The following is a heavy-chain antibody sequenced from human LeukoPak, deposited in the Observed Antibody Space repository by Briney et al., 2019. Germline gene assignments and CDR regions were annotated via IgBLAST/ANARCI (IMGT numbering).Heavy chain of an antibody. Sequence: GRSLRLSCAASGFTFSSYGMHWVRQAPGKGLEWVAVISYDGSNKYYADSVKGRFTISRDNSKNTLYLQMNSLRAEDTAVYYCAKSLGTLADYWGQGTLVTVSS. CDR3: AKSLGTLADY. D-gene: IGHD1-1*01. CDR1: GFTFSSYG. V-gene: IGHV3-30*18. J-gene: IGHJ4*02. CDR2: ISYDGSNK.